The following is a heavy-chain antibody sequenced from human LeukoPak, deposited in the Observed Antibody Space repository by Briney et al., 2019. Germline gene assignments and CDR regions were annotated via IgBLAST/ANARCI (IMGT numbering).Heavy chain of an antibody. D-gene: IGHD5-18*01. Sequence: SETLSLTCAVSGYSISSGYYWGWIRQPPGKGLEWIGSIYHSGSTYYNPSLKSRVTISVDTSKNQYSLKLSSVTAADTAVYYCASAPRRGWYSYGFSCDYWGQGTLVTVSS. CDR1: GYSISSGYY. V-gene: IGHV4-38-2*01. CDR3: ASAPRRGWYSYGFSCDY. J-gene: IGHJ4*02. CDR2: IYHSGST.